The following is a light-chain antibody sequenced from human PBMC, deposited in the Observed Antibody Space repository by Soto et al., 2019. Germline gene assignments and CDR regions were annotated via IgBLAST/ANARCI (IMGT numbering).Light chain of an antibody. CDR1: RVISSW. CDR2: AAS. J-gene: IGKJ5*01. CDR3: QQSHNFPFT. Sequence: DIQMTQSPSSVSASVGDSVTITCRASRVISSWLAWYQQKPGKAPNLLIYAASNLQSGVPSRFSASGSGTDFTLTISSLQPEDFATYYCQQSHNFPFTFGQGTQLEIK. V-gene: IGKV1-12*01.